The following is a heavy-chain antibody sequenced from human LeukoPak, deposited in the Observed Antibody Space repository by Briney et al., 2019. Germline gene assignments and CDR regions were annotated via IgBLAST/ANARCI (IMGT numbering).Heavy chain of an antibody. D-gene: IGHD6-19*01. CDR1: GFTFRTYG. Sequence: GGSLRLSCAASGFTFRTYGMHWVRQAPGKGLEWVAVISYDGSKKYYADSVKGRFTISRDNSKNTLYLQMNSLRAEDTAVYYCAKDGTGYSSGWYSYYYYMDVWGKGTTVTVSS. CDR3: AKDGTGYSSGWYSYYYYMDV. J-gene: IGHJ6*03. V-gene: IGHV3-33*06. CDR2: ISYDGSKK.